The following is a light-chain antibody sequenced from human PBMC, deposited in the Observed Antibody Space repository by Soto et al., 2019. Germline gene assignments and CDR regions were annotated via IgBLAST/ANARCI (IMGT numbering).Light chain of an antibody. CDR2: EVI. CDR1: ISYIWSDLL. V-gene: IGLV2-23*02. CDR3: CSCAGSNRFPYV. Sequence: SVLTQPASFSGSAGQSLILTSPATISYIWSDLLASWHRKHTGQAPRLIIYEVIQRPSGVSSRFSGSKSGNTDSLTVSGLQNNDEADYHCCSCAGSNRFPYVFGTGNKVTVL. J-gene: IGLJ1*01.